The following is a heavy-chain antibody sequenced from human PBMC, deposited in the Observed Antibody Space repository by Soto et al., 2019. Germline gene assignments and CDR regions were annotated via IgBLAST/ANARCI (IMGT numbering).Heavy chain of an antibody. CDR1: GYIFVNYG. Sequence: QVQLVQSGDEVRKPGSSVQVSCKASGYIFVNYGIAWVRQAPGQGREWMGWISPYSGNTHYASKVEGRLTMTTDTSTSRACMGLGSLISDETAVYYCAMVDNFVTPAPQDVWGQGTTVTVSS. J-gene: IGHJ6*02. V-gene: IGHV1-18*01. CDR3: AMVDNFVTPAPQDV. D-gene: IGHD3-16*02. CDR2: ISPYSGNT.